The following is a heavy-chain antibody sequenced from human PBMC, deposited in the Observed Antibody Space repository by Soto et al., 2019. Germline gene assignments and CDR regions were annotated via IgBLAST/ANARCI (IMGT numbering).Heavy chain of an antibody. CDR2: ISAYNGNT. Sequence: ASVKVSCKASGYTFTSYGISWVRQAPGQGLEWMGWISAYNGNTNYAQKLQGRVTMTTDTSTSTAYMELRSLRSDDTAVYYWARGPISGSGSYYSDYWGQGTLVTVSS. CDR1: GYTFTSYG. CDR3: ARGPISGSGSYYSDY. J-gene: IGHJ4*02. D-gene: IGHD3-10*01. V-gene: IGHV1-18*01.